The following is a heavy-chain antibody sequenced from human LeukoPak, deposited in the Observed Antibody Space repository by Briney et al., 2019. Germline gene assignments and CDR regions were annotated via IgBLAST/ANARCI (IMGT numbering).Heavy chain of an antibody. V-gene: IGHV3-11*01. CDR2: ISSSGSTI. CDR1: GFIFSDYY. D-gene: IGHD6-19*01. CDR3: AKDRSWLVVGSSDY. J-gene: IGHJ4*02. Sequence: SGGSLRLSCAASGFIFSDYYMSWIRQAPGKGLEWVSYISSSGSTIYYADSVKGRFTISRDNSKNTLYLQMNSLRAEDTAVYYCAKDRSWLVVGSSDYWGQGTLVTVSS.